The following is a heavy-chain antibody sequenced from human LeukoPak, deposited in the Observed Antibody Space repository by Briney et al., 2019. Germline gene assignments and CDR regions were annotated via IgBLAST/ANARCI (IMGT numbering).Heavy chain of an antibody. CDR1: GFTFSSYA. J-gene: IGHJ5*02. CDR3: AKVSGYSYGPLNWFDP. D-gene: IGHD5-18*01. Sequence: GGSLRLSCAASGFTFSSYAMSWVRQAPGKGLEWVSAISGSGGSTYYADSVKGRFTISRDNSKNTLYLQMNSLRAEDTAVYYCAKVSGYSYGPLNWFDPWGQGTLVTVSS. CDR2: ISGSGGST. V-gene: IGHV3-23*01.